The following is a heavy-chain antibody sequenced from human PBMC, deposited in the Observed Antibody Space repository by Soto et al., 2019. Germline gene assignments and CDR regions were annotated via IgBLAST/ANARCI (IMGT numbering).Heavy chain of an antibody. V-gene: IGHV1-18*01. CDR3: ARDLHGDPYY. CDR2: ISAYNGNT. Sequence: QVQLVQSGAEVKKPGTSVKVSCKASGYTFTSYGISWVRQAPGQGLEWMGWISAYNGNTNYAQKLQGRVTKTTDTHTSTAYMELRSLRTDYTDVYYCARDLHGDPYYWGQGTIFTVAS. J-gene: IGHJ4*02. D-gene: IGHD4-17*01. CDR1: GYTFTSYG.